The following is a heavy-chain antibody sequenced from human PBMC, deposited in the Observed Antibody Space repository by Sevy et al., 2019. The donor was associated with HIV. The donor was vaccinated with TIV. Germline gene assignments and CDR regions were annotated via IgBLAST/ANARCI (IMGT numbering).Heavy chain of an antibody. Sequence: GGSLRLSCPASGFTFGSYWMSWVRQAPGKGLEWVANIKQAGSEKYYVDSVKGRFTISRDNAKNSLYLQMNSLRAEDTAVYYCARELVFGNTLHYSDYWGQGTLVTVSS. J-gene: IGHJ4*02. CDR1: GFTFGSYW. V-gene: IGHV3-7*01. D-gene: IGHD3-10*02. CDR2: IKQAGSEK. CDR3: ARELVFGNTLHYSDY.